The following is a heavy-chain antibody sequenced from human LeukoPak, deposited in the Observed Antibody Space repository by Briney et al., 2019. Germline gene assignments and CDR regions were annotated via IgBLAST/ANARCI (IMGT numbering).Heavy chain of an antibody. V-gene: IGHV4-59*01. CDR1: GGSINSYY. D-gene: IGHD6-13*01. Sequence: SETLSLTCTVSGGSINSYYWRWLRQPPGKGLEWSGYIYYSGSTNYNPSLKSRVTISVDTSKNQFSLRLSSVTAADTAVYYCARVTGYMTEDYFDYWGQGTLITVSS. J-gene: IGHJ4*02. CDR3: ARVTGYMTEDYFDY. CDR2: IYYSGST.